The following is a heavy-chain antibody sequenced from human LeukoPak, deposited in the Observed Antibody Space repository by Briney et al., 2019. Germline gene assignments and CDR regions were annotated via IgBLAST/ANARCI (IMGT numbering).Heavy chain of an antibody. J-gene: IGHJ4*02. CDR1: GYTFTSYG. Sequence: ASVKVSCKASGYTFTSYGISWVRQAPGQGLEWMGWISAYNGNTNYAQKLQGRVTITADESTSTAYMELSSLRSEDTAVYYCAVIPANYDSSGYYDNGGDYWGQGTLVTVSS. CDR2: ISAYNGNT. CDR3: AVIPANYDSSGYYDNGGDY. D-gene: IGHD3-22*01. V-gene: IGHV1-18*01.